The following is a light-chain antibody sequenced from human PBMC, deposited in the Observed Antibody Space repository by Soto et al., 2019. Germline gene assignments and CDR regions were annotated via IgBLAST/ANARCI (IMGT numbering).Light chain of an antibody. J-gene: IGKJ1*01. CDR2: GAS. Sequence: ERVMTHSPATLSVSPGERATLSCRASQSVSSNLAWFQHKPGQAPRLLIYGASTRATGVPARFSGSGSGTEFTLTITSLQSEDFAVYYCQQYDDWGTFGQGTKVDIK. V-gene: IGKV3-15*01. CDR1: QSVSSN. CDR3: QQYDDWGT.